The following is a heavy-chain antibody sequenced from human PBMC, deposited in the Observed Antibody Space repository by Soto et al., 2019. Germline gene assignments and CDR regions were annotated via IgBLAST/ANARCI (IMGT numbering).Heavy chain of an antibody. CDR1: GFSLSTSGMC. Sequence: SGPTLVKPTQTLTLTCTFSGFSLSTSGMCVSWIRQPPGKALEWLARIDWDDDKYYSTSLKTRLTISKDTSKNQVVLTMTNMDPVDTATYYCARISIAAGTTTTLFDYWGQGTLVTVSS. J-gene: IGHJ4*02. CDR2: IDWDDDK. D-gene: IGHD6-13*01. CDR3: ARISIAAGTTTTLFDY. V-gene: IGHV2-70*11.